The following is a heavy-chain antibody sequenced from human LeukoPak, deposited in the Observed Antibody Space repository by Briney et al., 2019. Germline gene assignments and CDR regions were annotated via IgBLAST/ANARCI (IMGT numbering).Heavy chain of an antibody. V-gene: IGHV3-21*01. CDR1: GFTFSSYS. Sequence: PGGSLRLSCAASGFTFSSYSMNWVRQAPGKGLEWVSSISSSSSYIYYADSVKGRFTISRDNAKNSLYLQMNSLRAEDTAVYYCARAMMGSGWLRAFDIWGQGTMVTVSS. J-gene: IGHJ3*02. CDR2: ISSSSSYI. D-gene: IGHD6-19*01. CDR3: ARAMMGSGWLRAFDI.